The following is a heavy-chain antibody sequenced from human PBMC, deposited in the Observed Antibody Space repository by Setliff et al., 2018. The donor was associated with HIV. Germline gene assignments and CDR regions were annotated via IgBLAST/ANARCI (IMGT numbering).Heavy chain of an antibody. V-gene: IGHV4-4*02. CDR3: ARDFTYDNSDSLTGFGMDV. J-gene: IGHJ6*02. D-gene: IGHD3-22*01. CDR1: GGSFSSSNW. CDR2: IYNTGSA. Sequence: SETLSLTCAVSGGSFSSSNWWSWVRQTPGKGLEWIGQIYNTGSANYKPSLKSRVAISTDWHRNQLSLELRSVTGADTAVYYCARDFTYDNSDSLTGFGMDVWGQGTTVTVSS.